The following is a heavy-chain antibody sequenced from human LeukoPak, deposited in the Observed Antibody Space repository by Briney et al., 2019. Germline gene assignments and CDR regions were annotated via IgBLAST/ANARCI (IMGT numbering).Heavy chain of an antibody. Sequence: PGESLRLSCAASGFTFSSHWMSWVRQAPGKGLEWVANIKKDGSEKYYVDAVKGRFTISRDNAKTSLYLQMNSLRAEDTAVYYCARDLSGIAGYTYGRGIDYWGQGTLVTVSS. V-gene: IGHV3-7*01. CDR2: IKKDGSEK. CDR3: ARDLSGIAGYTYGRGIDY. CDR1: GFTFSSHW. D-gene: IGHD5-18*01. J-gene: IGHJ4*02.